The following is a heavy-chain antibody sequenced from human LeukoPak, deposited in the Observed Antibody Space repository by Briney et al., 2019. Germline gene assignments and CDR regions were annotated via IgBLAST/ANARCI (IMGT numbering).Heavy chain of an antibody. D-gene: IGHD7-27*01. CDR1: GYTFTSYY. Sequence: ASVKVSCKASGYTFTSYYMHWVRQAPGQGLEWMGWINPNSGGTNYAQKFQGRVTMTRDTSISTAYMELSRLRSDDTAVYYCARVTGDRRGHGFDIWGQGTMDTVSS. CDR3: ARVTGDRRGHGFDI. J-gene: IGHJ3*02. CDR2: INPNSGGT. V-gene: IGHV1-2*02.